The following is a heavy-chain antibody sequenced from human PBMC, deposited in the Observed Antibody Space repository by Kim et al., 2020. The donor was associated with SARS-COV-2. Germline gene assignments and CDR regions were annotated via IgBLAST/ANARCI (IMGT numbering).Heavy chain of an antibody. Sequence: SETLSLTCAVYGGSFSGYYWSWIRQPPGKGLEWIGEINHSGSTNYNPSLKSRVTISVDTSKNQFSLKLSSVTAADTAVYYCARGRVYCGGDCSSDKTYAFDIWGQGTMVTVSS. J-gene: IGHJ3*02. V-gene: IGHV4-34*01. CDR1: GGSFSGYY. CDR3: ARGRVYCGGDCSSDKTYAFDI. CDR2: INHSGST. D-gene: IGHD2-21*02.